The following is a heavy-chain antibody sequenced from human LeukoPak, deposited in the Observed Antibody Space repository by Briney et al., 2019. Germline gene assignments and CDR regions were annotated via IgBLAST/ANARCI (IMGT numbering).Heavy chain of an antibody. CDR2: IYYSGST. J-gene: IGHJ3*02. V-gene: IGHV4-61*01. CDR3: ARDRAVTSDAFDI. CDR1: GGSVSSGSYY. D-gene: IGHD4-17*01. Sequence: TSDTLSLTCTVSGGSVSSGSYYWSWIRQPPGKGLEWIGYIYYSGSTNYNPSLKSRVTISVDTSKNQFSLKLSSVTAADTAVYYCARDRAVTSDAFDIWGQGTMVTVSS.